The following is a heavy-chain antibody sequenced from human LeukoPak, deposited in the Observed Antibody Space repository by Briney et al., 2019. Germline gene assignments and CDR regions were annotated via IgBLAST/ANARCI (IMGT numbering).Heavy chain of an antibody. J-gene: IGHJ4*02. D-gene: IGHD3-10*01. CDR3: VRHSDYYGSGSYYQFDY. CDR1: GGSISSSGYY. Sequence: SETLSLTCTVSGGSISSSGYYWGWIRQPPGKGLEWIGSIYYSGSTYYNPSLKSRVTISVDTSKNQFSLKLSSVTAADTAVYYCVRHSDYYGSGSYYQFDYWGQGILVTVSS. V-gene: IGHV4-39*01. CDR2: IYYSGST.